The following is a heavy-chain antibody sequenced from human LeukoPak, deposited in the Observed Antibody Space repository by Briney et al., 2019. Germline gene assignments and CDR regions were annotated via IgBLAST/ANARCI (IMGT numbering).Heavy chain of an antibody. Sequence: PGGSLRLSCAASGFAFSSYTMNWVRQAPGKGLEWLSYISSSSSTKSYADSVKGRFTISRDNAKNSLYLQMNSLRAEDTAVYYCAMEGNYYDSSGYYTRYFDYWGQGTLVTVSS. CDR2: ISSSSSTK. J-gene: IGHJ4*02. CDR1: GFAFSSYT. CDR3: AMEGNYYDSSGYYTRYFDY. D-gene: IGHD3-22*01. V-gene: IGHV3-48*01.